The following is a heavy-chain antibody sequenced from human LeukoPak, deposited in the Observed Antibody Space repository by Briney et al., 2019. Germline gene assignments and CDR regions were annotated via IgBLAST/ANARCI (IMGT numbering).Heavy chain of an antibody. J-gene: IGHJ5*02. Sequence: ASVKVSCKASGYTFTSYDINWVRQATGQGLEWMGWMNPNSGNTGYAQKFQGRATITRNTSISTAYMELSSLRSEDTAVYYCARGVVVPAATSGSWFDPWGQGTLVTVSS. V-gene: IGHV1-8*03. CDR2: MNPNSGNT. D-gene: IGHD2-2*01. CDR3: ARGVVVPAATSGSWFDP. CDR1: GYTFTSYD.